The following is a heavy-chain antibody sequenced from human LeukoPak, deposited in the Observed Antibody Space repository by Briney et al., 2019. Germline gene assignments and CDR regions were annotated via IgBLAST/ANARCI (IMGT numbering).Heavy chain of an antibody. V-gene: IGHV3-53*01. CDR1: GFTVITND. J-gene: IGHJ4*02. CDR3: ARGVEPLAANTLAY. D-gene: IGHD1-14*01. Sequence: GGSLSLSCAASGFTVITNDMTWVRQAPGEGREWVSVLYSDGNTKYSDSVQGRFTISRDNSKNTLYLEMNSLSPDDTAVYYCARGVEPLAANTLAYWGQGTLVTVSS. CDR2: LYSDGNT.